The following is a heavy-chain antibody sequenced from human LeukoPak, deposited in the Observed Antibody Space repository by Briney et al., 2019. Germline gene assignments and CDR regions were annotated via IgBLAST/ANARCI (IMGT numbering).Heavy chain of an antibody. CDR2: IIPIFGTA. D-gene: IGHD1-26*01. CDR3: ASGDPVKYSGSYSPSGYFDY. CDR1: GGTFSSYA. J-gene: IGHJ4*02. V-gene: IGHV1-69*05. Sequence: SVKVSCKASGGTFSSYAISWVRQAPGQGLEWMGGIIPIFGTANYAQKFQGRVTITTDESTSTAYMELSSLRSEDTAVYYCASGDPVKYSGSYSPSGYFDYWGKGTLVTVSS.